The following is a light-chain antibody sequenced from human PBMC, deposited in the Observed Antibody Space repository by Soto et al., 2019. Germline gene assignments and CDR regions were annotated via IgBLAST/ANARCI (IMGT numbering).Light chain of an antibody. CDR2: DAS. J-gene: IGKJ5*01. Sequence: DIQMTQSPSSVSASVGDRVTITCRASQGISSWLAWYQQKPGKAPKLLIYDASSLKSGVPSRFSGSGSGTEFTLTISSLQPDDFATYYCQHYNSYPITFGQGTRLENK. CDR3: QHYNSYPIT. V-gene: IGKV1-5*01. CDR1: QGISSW.